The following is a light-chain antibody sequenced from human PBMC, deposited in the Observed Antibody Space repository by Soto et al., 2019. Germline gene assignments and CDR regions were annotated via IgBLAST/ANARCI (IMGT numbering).Light chain of an antibody. CDR1: QSMSNY. J-gene: IGKJ5*01. CDR2: AAS. V-gene: IGKV1-39*01. Sequence: DIEMTQSPFSLSASVGDRATISCRASQSMSNYLNWYQQKPGKAPKLLIYAASNLQTGVPSRFSGSGSGTDLTLTISSLQPADFATYYRQQSHGTPTFGQGTRLEIK. CDR3: QQSHGTPT.